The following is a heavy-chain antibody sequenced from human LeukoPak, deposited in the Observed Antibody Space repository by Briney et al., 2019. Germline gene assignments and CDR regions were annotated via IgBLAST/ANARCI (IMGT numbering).Heavy chain of an antibody. CDR3: AHGLDYGDYFDY. J-gene: IGHJ4*02. CDR1: GFSLSSGGVG. CDR2: IYWNNDK. D-gene: IGHD4-17*01. V-gene: IGHV2-5*01. Sequence: SGPTLVNPTQTLTLTCTFSGFSLSSGGVGVGWIRQPPGKALKWLALIYWNNDKRYRPSLKTRLTITKDTSKNQVFLIMTNMDPVDTATYFCAHGLDYGDYFDYWGQGTLVTVSS.